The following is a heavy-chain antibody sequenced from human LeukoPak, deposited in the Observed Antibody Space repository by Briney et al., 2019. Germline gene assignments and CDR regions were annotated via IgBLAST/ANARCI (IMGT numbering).Heavy chain of an antibody. CDR1: GGSFSGSY. J-gene: IGHJ4*02. Sequence: SETLSLTCAVYGGSFSGSYWSCIRQPPGKRLEWRGEINHSGSTNYNPSLKSRDTISVDTSKNQFSLKLSSVTAADTAVYYCARRKYISGWYVLYFDYWGQGTLVTVSS. V-gene: IGHV4-34*01. CDR3: ARRKYISGWYVLYFDY. CDR2: INHSGST. D-gene: IGHD6-19*01.